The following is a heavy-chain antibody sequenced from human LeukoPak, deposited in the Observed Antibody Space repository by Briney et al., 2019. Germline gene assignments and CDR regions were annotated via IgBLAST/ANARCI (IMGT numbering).Heavy chain of an antibody. D-gene: IGHD2-2*01. CDR3: AKDQSVVGYCSSTGCYYYYYGMDV. CDR1: GFSFTDYP. Sequence: PGGSLRLSCATSGFSFTDYPMNWVRQAPGKGLEWISNIRTTAEGAKYAYYADSVKGRFTISRDNSKNTLYLQMNSLRAEDTAVYYCAKDQSVVGYCSSTGCYYYYYGMDVWGQGTTVTVSS. J-gene: IGHJ6*02. V-gene: IGHV3-48*01. CDR2: IRTTAEGAKYA.